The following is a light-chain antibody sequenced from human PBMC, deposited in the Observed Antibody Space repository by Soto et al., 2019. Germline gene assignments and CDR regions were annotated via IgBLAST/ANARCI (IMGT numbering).Light chain of an antibody. CDR3: SSFTGASPI. CDR1: SSDVGGYNY. J-gene: IGLJ1*01. V-gene: IGLV2-8*01. Sequence: QSALTQPPSASGSPGQSVTISCTGTSSDVGGYNYVSWYQQHPGKAPKLVIYEVTKRPSGVPDRFSGSKSGNTASLTVSGLQAEADADYYCSSFTGASPIFGTGTKVTVL. CDR2: EVT.